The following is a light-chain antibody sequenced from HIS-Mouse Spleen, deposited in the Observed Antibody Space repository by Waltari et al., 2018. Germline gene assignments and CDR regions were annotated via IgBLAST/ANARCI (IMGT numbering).Light chain of an antibody. CDR2: KAS. V-gene: IGKV1-5*03. CDR1: QSISSW. CDR3: QQYNSYSWT. Sequence: DIQMTQSPSTLSASVGDRVTITCRASQSISSWLAWYQQKPGKAPKLLIYKASSLERRVPSRFSGSGSGTEFTLTISSLQPDDFATYYCQQYNSYSWTFGQGTKVEIK. J-gene: IGKJ1*01.